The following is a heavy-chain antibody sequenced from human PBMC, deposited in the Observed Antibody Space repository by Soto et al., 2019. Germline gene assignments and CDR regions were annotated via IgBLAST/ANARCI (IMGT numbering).Heavy chain of an antibody. Sequence: EVQLVESGGGLVKPGGSLRLSCAASGFTFSSYSMNWVRQAPGKGLEWVSSISSSSSYIYYADSVKGRFTISRDNAKNSLYLQMNSLRAEDTAVYSCARDSGDYGNYFFDYWGQGTLVTVSS. V-gene: IGHV3-21*01. CDR3: ARDSGDYGNYFFDY. D-gene: IGHD4-17*01. CDR2: ISSSSSYI. J-gene: IGHJ4*02. CDR1: GFTFSSYS.